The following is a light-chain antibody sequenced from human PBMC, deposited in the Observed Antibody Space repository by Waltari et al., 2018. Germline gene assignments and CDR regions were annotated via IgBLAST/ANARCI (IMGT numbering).Light chain of an antibody. CDR1: STDVGDYNY. Sequence: QSALTQPASVSGSPGQSITISCTGASTDVGDYNYVCWYQQIPGKAPKVIIYDVTKRPSGVSNRFSGSKSGNSASLSISGLQAEDEAHYYCCSYAGRSTWVFGGGTKVTVL. CDR2: DVT. J-gene: IGLJ3*02. V-gene: IGLV2-14*03. CDR3: CSYAGRSTWV.